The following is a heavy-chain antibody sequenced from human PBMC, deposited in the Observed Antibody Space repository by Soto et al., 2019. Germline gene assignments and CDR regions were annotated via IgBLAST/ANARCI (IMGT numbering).Heavy chain of an antibody. D-gene: IGHD2-2*02. CDR1: GYSFTNYW. J-gene: IGHJ4*02. V-gene: IGHV5-51*01. CDR2: IFPSDSNT. Sequence: GESLKISCKASGYSFTNYWIGWVRQVPGKGLEWMGIIFPSDSNTRYSPSFQGQVTISADKSIATTYLQWGSLKASDTAMYYCVRGMDRNTAGYWGLGTMVTVSS. CDR3: VRGMDRNTAGY.